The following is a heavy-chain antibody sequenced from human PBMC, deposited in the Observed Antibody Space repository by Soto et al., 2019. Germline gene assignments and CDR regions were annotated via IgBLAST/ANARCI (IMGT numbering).Heavy chain of an antibody. CDR2: IIPILGIA. D-gene: IGHD5-18*01. CDR1: GGTFSSYT. Sequence: SVKVSCKASGGTFSSYTISWVRQAPGQGLEWMGRIIPILGIANYAQKFQGRVTITADKSTSIAYTELSSLRSEDTAVYYCAREDTAMVNYYYYYYMDVWGKGTTVTVSS. V-gene: IGHV1-69*04. CDR3: AREDTAMVNYYYYYYMDV. J-gene: IGHJ6*03.